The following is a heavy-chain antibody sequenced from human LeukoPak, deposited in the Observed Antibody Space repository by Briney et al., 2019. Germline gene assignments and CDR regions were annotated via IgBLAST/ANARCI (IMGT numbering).Heavy chain of an antibody. CDR1: GFTFSNYV. Sequence: GGSLRLSCVASGFTFSNYVMHWVRQAPGKGLEWVAVISYDGSNKYYADSVKGRFTISRDNSKNTLYLQMNSLRAEDTAVYYCTKGVLGGTQSVSAGLDSWGQGTLVTVSS. V-gene: IGHV3-30*18. D-gene: IGHD3-16*01. J-gene: IGHJ4*02. CDR2: ISYDGSNK. CDR3: TKGVLGGTQSVSAGLDS.